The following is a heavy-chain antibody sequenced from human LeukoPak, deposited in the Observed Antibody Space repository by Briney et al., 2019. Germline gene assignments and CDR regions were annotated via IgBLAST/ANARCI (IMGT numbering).Heavy chain of an antibody. V-gene: IGHV1-69*05. CDR3: GRKAGDCGGGSCYSIDY. J-gene: IGHJ4*02. D-gene: IGHD2-15*01. Sequence: SVKVSCKAFGGSFSSEAISWVRQAPGQGLEWMGGIVPIFGTANYAQKFQGRATITTDESTSTAYMEVSSLRSEDTAVYYCGRKAGDCGGGSCYSIDYWGQGTLVTVSS. CDR2: IVPIFGTA. CDR1: GGSFSSEA.